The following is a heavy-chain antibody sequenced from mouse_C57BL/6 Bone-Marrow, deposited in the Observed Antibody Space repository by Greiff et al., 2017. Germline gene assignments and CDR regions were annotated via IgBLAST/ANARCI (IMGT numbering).Heavy chain of an antibody. CDR1: GFTFSDYG. D-gene: IGHD2-4*01. J-gene: IGHJ4*01. Sequence: EVHLVESGGGLVQPGGSLKLSCAASGFTFSDYGMAWVRQAPRKGPEWVTFICTLAYSIDYADTVTGRFTISIENAKNTLYMEMSSLSSEDTAMYYCARVIEYDYDGAIDYWGRGTGVTVTS. CDR3: ARVIEYDYDGAIDY. CDR2: ICTLAYSI. V-gene: IGHV5-15*01.